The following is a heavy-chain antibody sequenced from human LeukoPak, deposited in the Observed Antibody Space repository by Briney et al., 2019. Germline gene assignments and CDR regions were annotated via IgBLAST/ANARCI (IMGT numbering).Heavy chain of an antibody. Sequence: GGSLRLSCAASGFTFSNAWMSWVRQAPGKGLEWVGRIKSKTDGGTTDYAAPVKGGFTISRDDSKNTLYLQMNSLKTEDTAVYYCTTDRDGSYYYYYMDVWGKGTTVTVSS. J-gene: IGHJ6*03. CDR2: IKSKTDGGTT. CDR3: TTDRDGSYYYYYMDV. V-gene: IGHV3-15*01. D-gene: IGHD1-26*01. CDR1: GFTFSNAW.